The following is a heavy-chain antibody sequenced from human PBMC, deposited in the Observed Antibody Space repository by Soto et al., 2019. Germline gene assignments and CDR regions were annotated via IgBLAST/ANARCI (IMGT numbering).Heavy chain of an antibody. CDR1: GGTFSSYA. Sequence: QVQLVQSGAELKKPGSSVKVSCKASGGTFSSYAISWVRQAPGQGLEWMGGIIPIFGTANYAQKFQGRVTXTXDXFTSTAYMELSSLRSEDTAVYYCARVDPGGYQHFDYWGQGTLVTVSS. CDR3: ARVDPGGYQHFDY. D-gene: IGHD5-12*01. J-gene: IGHJ4*02. V-gene: IGHV1-69*05. CDR2: IIPIFGTA.